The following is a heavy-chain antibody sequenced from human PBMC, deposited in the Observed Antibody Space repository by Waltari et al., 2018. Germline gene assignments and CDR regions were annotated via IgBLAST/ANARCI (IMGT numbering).Heavy chain of an antibody. CDR2: IKSKTDGGTT. Sequence: EVQLVESGGGLVKPGGSLRLSCAASGFTFSNAWMSWVRQAPGTGLEWVGRIKSKTDGGTTDYAAPVKGRFTISRDDSKNTLYLQMNSPKTEDTAVYYCTTGATAAAGDDAFDIWGQGTMVTVSS. V-gene: IGHV3-15*01. CDR3: TTGATAAAGDDAFDI. CDR1: GFTFSNAW. D-gene: IGHD6-13*01. J-gene: IGHJ3*02.